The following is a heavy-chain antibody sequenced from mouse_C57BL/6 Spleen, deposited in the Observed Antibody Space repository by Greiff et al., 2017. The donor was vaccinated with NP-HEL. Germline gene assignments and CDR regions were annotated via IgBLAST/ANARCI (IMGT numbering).Heavy chain of an antibody. D-gene: IGHD2-5*01. Sequence: VQLQESGAELVRPGTSVKVSCKASGYAFTNYLIEWVKQRPGQGLEWIGVINPGSGGTNYNEKFKGKATLTADKSSSTAYMQLSSLTSEDSAVYFCARGNSNFPLDYWGQGTTLTVSS. CDR3: ARGNSNFPLDY. CDR1: GYAFTNYL. J-gene: IGHJ2*01. V-gene: IGHV1-54*01. CDR2: INPGSGGT.